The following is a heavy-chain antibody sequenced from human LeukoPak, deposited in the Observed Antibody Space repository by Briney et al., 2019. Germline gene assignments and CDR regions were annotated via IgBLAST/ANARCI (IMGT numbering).Heavy chain of an antibody. CDR3: ARDPDIAAAGTGTYFGY. J-gene: IGHJ4*02. CDR1: GYTFTGYY. V-gene: IGHV1-2*02. CDR2: INPNSGDT. D-gene: IGHD6-13*01. Sequence: ASVKVSCKASGYTFTGYYMHWVRQAPGQGLEWMGWINPNSGDTNYAQKFQGRVTMTRDTSISTAYMELRRLTSDDTAVYYCARDPDIAAAGTGTYFGYWGQGTLVTVSS.